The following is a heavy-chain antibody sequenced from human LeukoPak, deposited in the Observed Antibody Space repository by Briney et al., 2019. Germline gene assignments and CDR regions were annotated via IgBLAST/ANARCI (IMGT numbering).Heavy chain of an antibody. V-gene: IGHV3-21*01. Sequence: VGALRLSCAASGVTFSSDIMNWVRHAPGKGRERVSSIISSSSYIYYADSVKGRFTISRDNAKNSLYMHMNSLSAEDTAVSYCATTVVPPFAFDYWGQGTLVTVSS. J-gene: IGHJ4*02. CDR3: ATTVVPPFAFDY. CDR2: IISSSSYI. CDR1: GVTFSSDI. D-gene: IGHD4-23*01.